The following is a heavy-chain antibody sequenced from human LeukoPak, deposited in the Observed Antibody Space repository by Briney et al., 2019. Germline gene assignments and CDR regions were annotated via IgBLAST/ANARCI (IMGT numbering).Heavy chain of an antibody. D-gene: IGHD3-10*01. J-gene: IGHJ6*03. V-gene: IGHV4-39*01. Sequence: SETLSLTCTVSGDSISGSSYYWGWIRQPPGKGLEWIGSMFYSGSTDYSPSLKSRVTISVDTSKNQFSLKLSSVTAADTAVYYCARHTWAGSSRNMDVWGKGTTVTVSS. CDR2: MFYSGST. CDR1: GDSISGSSYY. CDR3: ARHTWAGSSRNMDV.